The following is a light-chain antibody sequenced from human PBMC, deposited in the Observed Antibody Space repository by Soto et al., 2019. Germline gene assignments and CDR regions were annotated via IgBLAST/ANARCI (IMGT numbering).Light chain of an antibody. Sequence: EIVLTQSPGTRSFSPGERATLSCRASQSVNSNYLAWYQRKPGQAPRLLIYGASNRATDIPYRFSASGSGTDFTLTITRLEAEDFAVYYCQQYDSTPPTFGQGTKVEV. V-gene: IGKV3-20*01. J-gene: IGKJ1*01. CDR2: GAS. CDR3: QQYDSTPPT. CDR1: QSVNSNY.